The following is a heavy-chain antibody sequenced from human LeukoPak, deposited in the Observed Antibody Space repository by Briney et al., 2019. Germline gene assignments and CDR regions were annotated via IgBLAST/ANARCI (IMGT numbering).Heavy chain of an antibody. V-gene: IGHV1-69*04. Sequence: GASVKVSCKASGGTFSTYAISWVRQAPGQGLEWMGRIIPILGIANYAQKFQGRVTITADKSTSTAYMELSSLRSEDTAVYYCARSMNCSGGSCWDAFDIWGQGTMVTVSS. CDR3: ARSMNCSGGSCWDAFDI. J-gene: IGHJ3*02. CDR2: IIPILGIA. D-gene: IGHD2-15*01. CDR1: GGTFSTYA.